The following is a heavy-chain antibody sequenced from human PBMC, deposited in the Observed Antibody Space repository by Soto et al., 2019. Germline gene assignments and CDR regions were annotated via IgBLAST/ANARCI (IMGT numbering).Heavy chain of an antibody. CDR2: ISAYNGNT. D-gene: IGHD3-10*01. Sequence: QVQLVQSGAEVKKPGASVKVSCKASGYTFTSYAISWVRQAPGQGLEWMGWISAYNGNTHYAQKLEGRVTMTTDTSTITANMALWSLISDVTVVYYCVRDGPTMDYRVQGTLVIVSS. CDR1: GYTFTSYA. J-gene: IGHJ4*02. V-gene: IGHV1-18*01. CDR3: VRDGPTMDY.